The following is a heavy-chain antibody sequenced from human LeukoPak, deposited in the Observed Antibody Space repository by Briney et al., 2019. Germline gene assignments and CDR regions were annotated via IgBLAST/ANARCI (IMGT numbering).Heavy chain of an antibody. J-gene: IGHJ5*02. CDR3: AREDSSGDPGWFDP. CDR1: GGSISSGGYY. V-gene: IGHV4-31*03. Sequence: PSETLSLTCTVSGGSISSGGYYWSWIRQHPGKGLEWIGYIYYSGSTYYNPSLKSRVTISVDTSKNQFSLKLSSVTAADTAVYYCAREDSSGDPGWFDPWGQGTLVTVSS. D-gene: IGHD3-22*01. CDR2: IYYSGST.